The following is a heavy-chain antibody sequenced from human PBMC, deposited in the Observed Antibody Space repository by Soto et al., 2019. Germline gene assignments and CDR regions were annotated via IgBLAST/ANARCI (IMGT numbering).Heavy chain of an antibody. CDR3: VMVDNYVTPTPQDG. V-gene: IGHV1-18*01. CDR2: ISPYTGNT. J-gene: IGHJ6*02. CDR1: GYIFVNYG. Sequence: QVQLVQSGDEVQKPGASVKVSCKASGYIFVNYGIAWVRQAPGQGLEWMGWISPYTGNTHSATTIQGRLTMTTDTSTSTAYMDLGSLTSDDTAVYYCVMVDNYVTPTPQDGWGQGTTVTVSS. D-gene: IGHD3-16*01.